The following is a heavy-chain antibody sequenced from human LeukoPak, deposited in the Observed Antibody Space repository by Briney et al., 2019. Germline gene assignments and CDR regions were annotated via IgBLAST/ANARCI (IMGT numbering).Heavy chain of an antibody. D-gene: IGHD3-22*01. CDR1: GGSISSSSYY. J-gene: IGHJ5*02. CDR3: IAYDSSGYYGGNWFDP. Sequence: KTSETLSLTCTVSGGSISSSSYYWGWIRQPPGKGLEWIGSIYYSGSTYCNPSLKSRVTISVDTSKNQFSLKLSSVTAADTAVYYPIAYDSSGYYGGNWFDPWGQGTLVTVSS. CDR2: IYYSGST. V-gene: IGHV4-39*07.